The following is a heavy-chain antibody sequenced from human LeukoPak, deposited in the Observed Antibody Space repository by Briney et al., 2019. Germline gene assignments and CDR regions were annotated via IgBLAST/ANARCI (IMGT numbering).Heavy chain of an antibody. Sequence: SETLSLTCTVSGGSISSYYWSWIRQPPGKGLEWIGYIYYSGSTNYNPSLKSRVTISVDTSKNQFSLKLSSVTAADTAVYYCARAPRRWGSSYYYGMDVWGQGTTVTVSS. J-gene: IGHJ6*02. CDR2: IYYSGST. V-gene: IGHV4-59*12. CDR1: GGSISSYY. D-gene: IGHD7-27*01. CDR3: ARAPRRWGSSYYYGMDV.